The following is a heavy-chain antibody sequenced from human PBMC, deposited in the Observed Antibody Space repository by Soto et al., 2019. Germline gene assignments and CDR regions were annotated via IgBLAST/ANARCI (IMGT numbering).Heavy chain of an antibody. CDR1: GFSLSTSGVG. Sequence: QITLKESGPTLVKPTETLTLTCTFSGFSLSTSGVGVGWIRQPPGKALEWLALIYWKDDKRYSPSLKNRLTITKDTSKNQVVLTLANMDPVDTGTYYWAHRTDYGSGYAMDVWGQGTTVTVSS. D-gene: IGHD3-10*01. CDR2: IYWKDDK. J-gene: IGHJ6*02. CDR3: AHRTDYGSGYAMDV. V-gene: IGHV2-5*01.